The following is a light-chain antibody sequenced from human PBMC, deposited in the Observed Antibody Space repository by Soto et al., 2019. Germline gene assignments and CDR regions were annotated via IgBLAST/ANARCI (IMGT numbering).Light chain of an antibody. Sequence: DIQMTQSPPTLSTSVGDRVTITCRASQSISNWLAWYQQKPGKAPKLLIYKASSLESGVPSRFSGSGSGTEFTLTISSLQPDDFATYYCQQYNGYSPWAFGQGTKVEIK. J-gene: IGKJ1*01. CDR2: KAS. CDR3: QQYNGYSPWA. CDR1: QSISNW. V-gene: IGKV1-5*03.